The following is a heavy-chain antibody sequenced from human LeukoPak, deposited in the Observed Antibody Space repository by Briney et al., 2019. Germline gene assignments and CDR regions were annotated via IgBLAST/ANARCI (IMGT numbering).Heavy chain of an antibody. V-gene: IGHV3-21*01. Sequence: GGSLRLSCAASGFTFSSYSVNWVRQAPGKGLEWVSSISSSSSYIYYADSVKGRFTISRDNAKNSLYLQMNSLRAEDTAVYYCARLAFGYSSSWYVDYWGQGTLVTVSS. CDR1: GFTFSSYS. D-gene: IGHD6-13*01. CDR2: ISSSSSYI. CDR3: ARLAFGYSSSWYVDY. J-gene: IGHJ4*02.